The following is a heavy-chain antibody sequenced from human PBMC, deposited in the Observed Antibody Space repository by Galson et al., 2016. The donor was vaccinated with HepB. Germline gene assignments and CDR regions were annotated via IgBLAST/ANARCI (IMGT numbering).Heavy chain of an antibody. CDR3: TTDRESLHYNFWSGYSGYGMDV. Sequence: SLRLSCAASDFTFSNAWMDWVRQAPGKGLEWVGRIKSKSDGGTTDYAAPVKGRFTISGDDSKKTLYLQMNSLKTEDTAVYYCTTDRESLHYNFWSGYSGYGMDVWGQGTTVTVAS. D-gene: IGHD3-3*01. CDR1: DFTFSNAW. CDR2: IKSKSDGGTT. V-gene: IGHV3-15*07. J-gene: IGHJ6*02.